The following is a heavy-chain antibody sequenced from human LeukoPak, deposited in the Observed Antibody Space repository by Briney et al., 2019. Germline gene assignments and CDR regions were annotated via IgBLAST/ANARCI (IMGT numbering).Heavy chain of an antibody. CDR2: ISYDGSNK. J-gene: IGHJ4*02. V-gene: IGHV3-30-3*01. CDR1: GFTFSSYA. Sequence: SGGSLRLSCAASGFTFSSYAMHWVRQAPGKGLEWVAVISYDGSNKYYADSVKGRFTISRDNSKNTLYLQMNSLRAEDTAVYYCAXPTLGXGXFDYWGQGTLVTVSS. D-gene: IGHD3-16*01. CDR3: AXPTLGXGXFDY.